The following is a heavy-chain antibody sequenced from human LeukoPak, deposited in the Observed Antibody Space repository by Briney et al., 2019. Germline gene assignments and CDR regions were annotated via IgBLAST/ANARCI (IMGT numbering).Heavy chain of an antibody. Sequence: PGGSLRLACVPSGFTFSTYTFNWAPQAPGEGGEWFSYISSGGLTIFYADSVKGRFTISRDNTKNATYLDMTTLRAEDTAVYYCAREFDYGDYIDFWGQGTLVAVSS. D-gene: IGHD4/OR15-4a*01. CDR3: AREFDYGDYIDF. CDR2: ISSGGLTI. J-gene: IGHJ4*02. V-gene: IGHV3-48*04. CDR1: GFTFSTYT.